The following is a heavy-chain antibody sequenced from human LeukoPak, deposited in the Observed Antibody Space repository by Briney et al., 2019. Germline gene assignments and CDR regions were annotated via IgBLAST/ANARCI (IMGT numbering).Heavy chain of an antibody. J-gene: IGHJ4*02. CDR3: ARERNFYYFDY. CDR1: GFTFNDYT. CDR2: ITGDCNYI. Sequence: PGGPLRLSCAASGFTFNDYTMTWVRQAPGKGLEWVTSITGDCNYIFYADSVNGRFTISRDNAQNSLFLELNSLRGEDTAVYYCARERNFYYFDYWGQGALVTVSS. D-gene: IGHD3-3*01. V-gene: IGHV3-21*01.